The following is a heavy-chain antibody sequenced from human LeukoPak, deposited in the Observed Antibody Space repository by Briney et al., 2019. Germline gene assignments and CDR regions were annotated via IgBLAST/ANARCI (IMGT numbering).Heavy chain of an antibody. J-gene: IGHJ4*02. CDR3: ARDRGYDILTGYYRREYYDY. CDR2: ISSSGSTI. CDR1: GFTFSDYY. D-gene: IGHD3-9*01. Sequence: GGSLRLPCAASGFTFSDYYMSWIRQAPGKGLEWVSYISSSGSTIYYADSVKGRFTISRDNAKNSLYLQMNSLRAEDTAVYYCARDRGYDILTGYYRREYYDYWGQGTLVTVSS. V-gene: IGHV3-11*04.